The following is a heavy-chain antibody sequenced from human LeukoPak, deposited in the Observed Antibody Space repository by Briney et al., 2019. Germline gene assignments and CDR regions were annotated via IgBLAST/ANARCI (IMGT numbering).Heavy chain of an antibody. CDR2: IYYSVAT. Sequence: PETLSLTCTVSRGSISIYFWNWSRQPPGRGLWWIGHIYYSVATTYTPPIMSRVTISVDTSKNQSSLKLSSVTAADTAVYYCARGVYIAAAQYGFWGQGTLVTVSA. J-gene: IGHJ4*02. CDR3: ARGVYIAAAQYGF. CDR1: RGSISIYF. D-gene: IGHD6-13*01. V-gene: IGHV4-59*01.